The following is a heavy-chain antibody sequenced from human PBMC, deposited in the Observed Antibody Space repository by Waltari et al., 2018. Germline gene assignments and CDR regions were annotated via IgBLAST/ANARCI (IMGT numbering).Heavy chain of an antibody. CDR3: ARLSSSWNEKGAFDI. J-gene: IGHJ3*02. Sequence: EVQLVESGGGLVQPGGYLGPSGGGPGSTTSCFWMTWVRQAPGKGLDWVANMNRDGSETYYVDSVKGRFTISRDNAKNSLYLEMNTLRVEDTAIYYCARLSSSWNEKGAFDIWGQGTMVTVSS. CDR1: GSTTSCFW. CDR2: MNRDGSET. D-gene: IGHD6-13*01. V-gene: IGHV3-7*01.